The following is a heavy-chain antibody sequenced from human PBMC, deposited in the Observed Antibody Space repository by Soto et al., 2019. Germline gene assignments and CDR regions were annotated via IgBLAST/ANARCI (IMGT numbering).Heavy chain of an antibody. J-gene: IGHJ4*02. CDR3: ARDGVSSTEYTCNYGTYFDY. Sequence: GGSLRLSCAASGFTYSTYTMHWVRRAPGKGLEWVAVISYDGNNKFYADSVKGRFTISRDSTKQTLYLQMNSLRPDDTAMYYCARDGVSSTEYTCNYGTYFDYWGQRSLDTGSS. CDR1: GFTYSTYT. V-gene: IGHV3-30-3*01. D-gene: IGHD1-7*01. CDR2: ISYDGNNK.